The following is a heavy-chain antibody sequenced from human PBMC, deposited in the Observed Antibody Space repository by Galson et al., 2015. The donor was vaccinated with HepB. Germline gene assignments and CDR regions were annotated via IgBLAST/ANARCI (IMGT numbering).Heavy chain of an antibody. D-gene: IGHD6-25*01. CDR3: ARSRRLIKSFYSYYMDV. V-gene: IGHV1-18*01. CDR2: ISAYSGET. CDR1: GYIISDYG. Sequence: SVKVSCKASGYIISDYGISWVRQAPGQGLEWMGWISAYSGETDYAQKLQGRVTLTTDTSTNTAYMELRSLRSDDTAVYYCARSRRLIKSFYSYYMDVWGKGTTVTVSS. J-gene: IGHJ6*03.